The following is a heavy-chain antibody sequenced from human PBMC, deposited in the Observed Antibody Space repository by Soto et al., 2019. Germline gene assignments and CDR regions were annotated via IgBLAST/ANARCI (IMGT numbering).Heavy chain of an antibody. CDR2: TYYRSKWYN. V-gene: IGHV6-1*01. Sequence: KQSQTLSLTCAISGDSVSSNSAAWNWIRQSPSRGLEWLGRTYYRSKWYNDYAVSVKSRITINPDTSKNQFSLQLNSVTPEDTAVYYCARDLLEIQRKQWLVIDYWGQGTLVTVSS. J-gene: IGHJ4*02. CDR3: ARDLLEIQRKQWLVIDY. CDR1: GDSVSSNSAA. D-gene: IGHD6-19*01.